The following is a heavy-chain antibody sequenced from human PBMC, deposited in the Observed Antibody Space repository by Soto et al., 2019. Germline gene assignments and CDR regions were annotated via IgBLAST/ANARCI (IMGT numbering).Heavy chain of an antibody. J-gene: IGHJ6*02. D-gene: IGHD4-4*01. V-gene: IGHV1-69*13. CDR2: IIPIFGTA. CDR1: GGTFSSYA. CDR3: ARDNHRSADYSNYVAYYYGMDV. Sequence: SVKVSCKASGGTFSSYAISWVRQAPGQGLEWMGGIIPIFGTANYAQKFQGRVTITADESTSTAYMELSSLRSEDTAVYYCARDNHRSADYSNYVAYYYGMDVWGQGTTVTVSS.